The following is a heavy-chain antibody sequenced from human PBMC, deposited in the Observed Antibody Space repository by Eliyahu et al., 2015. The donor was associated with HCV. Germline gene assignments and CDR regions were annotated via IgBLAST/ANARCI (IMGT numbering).Heavy chain of an antibody. CDR2: ISRRSVDT. V-gene: IGHV3-11*06. J-gene: IGHJ4*02. CDR3: AREVRDGYNSLNYNSLDY. CDR1: GFTFSDYS. D-gene: IGHD5-24*01. Sequence: QVQLVESGGGLVKPGGSLRLSCEASGFTFSDYSMNWIRQAPGKGLEGVSYISRRSVDTNYADSVRGRFTISRDNAKNSLYLQMNSLRVEDTAVYYCAREVRDGYNSLNYNSLDYWGQGTLVTVSS.